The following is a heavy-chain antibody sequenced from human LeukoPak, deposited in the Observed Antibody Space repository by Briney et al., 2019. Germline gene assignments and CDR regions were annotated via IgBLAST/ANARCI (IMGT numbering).Heavy chain of an antibody. CDR3: AKSLYGSGSYYNWFDP. D-gene: IGHD3-10*01. CDR1: GFTFSTFA. V-gene: IGHV4-34*08. Sequence: GSLRLSCAASGFTFSTFAMIWVRQPPGKGLEWIGEINHRGSTNYNPSLKRRVTISLDTSKNQFSLKLSSVTAADTAVYYCAKSLYGSGSYYNWFDPWGQGTLVTVSS. J-gene: IGHJ5*02. CDR2: INHRGST.